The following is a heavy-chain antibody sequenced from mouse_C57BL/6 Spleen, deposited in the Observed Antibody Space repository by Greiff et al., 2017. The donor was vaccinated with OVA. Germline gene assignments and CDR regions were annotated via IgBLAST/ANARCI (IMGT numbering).Heavy chain of an antibody. CDR1: GYTFTSYD. D-gene: IGHD1-1*01. V-gene: IGHV1-81*01. CDR2: IYPRSGNT. J-gene: IGHJ2*01. Sequence: QVQLKQSGAELARPGASVKLSCKASGYTFTSYDISWVKQRTGQGLEWIGEIYPRSGNTYYNEKFKGKATLTADKSSSTAYMELRSLTSEDSAVYFCARETTVVARYYFDYWGQGTTLTVSS. CDR3: ARETTVVARYYFDY.